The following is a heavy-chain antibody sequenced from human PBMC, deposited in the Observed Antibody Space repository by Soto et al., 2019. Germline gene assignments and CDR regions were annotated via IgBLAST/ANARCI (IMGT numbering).Heavy chain of an antibody. D-gene: IGHD3-10*01. CDR3: ARDQQLPRGGYYYYGMDV. V-gene: IGHV6-1*01. Sequence: SQTLSLTCAISGDSVSSNSAAWNWIRQSPSRGLEWLGRTYYRSKWYNDYAVSVKSRITINPDTSKNQFSLQLNSVTPEDTAVYYCARDQQLPRGGYYYYGMDVWGKGTTVTVSS. CDR2: TYYRSKWYN. CDR1: GDSVSSNSAA. J-gene: IGHJ6*04.